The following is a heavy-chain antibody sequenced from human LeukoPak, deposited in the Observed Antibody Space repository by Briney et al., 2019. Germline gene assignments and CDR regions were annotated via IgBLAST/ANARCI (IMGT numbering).Heavy chain of an antibody. CDR2: ITWNSGSI. D-gene: IGHD3-10*01. V-gene: IGHV3-9*01. J-gene: IGHJ4*02. Sequence: PGGSLRLSCAASGLTFYDYAMHWVRQAPGKGLEWVSGITWNSGSIAYADSVKGRFTISRDNAKNSLYLQVNSLGSEDTALYYCAAGAGITRYWGQGTLVTVSS. CDR3: AAGAGITRY. CDR1: GLTFYDYA.